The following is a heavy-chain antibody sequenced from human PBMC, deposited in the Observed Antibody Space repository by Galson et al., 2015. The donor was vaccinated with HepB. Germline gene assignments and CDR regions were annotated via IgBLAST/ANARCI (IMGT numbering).Heavy chain of an antibody. CDR3: ARTFYFDY. Sequence: SLRLSCAASGFTFSSYAKNWVRQAPGKGLEWVAVLSSHGDNEYYADSVKGRFTISRDNSENTVYLQMHSLRVEDTAVYYCARTFYFDYWGQGTLVTVSS. CDR1: GFTFSSYA. J-gene: IGHJ4*02. D-gene: IGHD3-16*01. V-gene: IGHV3-30*04. CDR2: LSSHGDNE.